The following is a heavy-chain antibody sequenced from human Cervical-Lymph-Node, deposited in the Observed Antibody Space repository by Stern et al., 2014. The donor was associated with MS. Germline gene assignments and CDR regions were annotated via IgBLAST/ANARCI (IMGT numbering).Heavy chain of an antibody. D-gene: IGHD6-13*01. CDR2: LYYSGST. CDR3: ARRQSAAGFDY. J-gene: IGHJ4*02. CDR1: GGSISSSSYY. Sequence: QLQLQESGPGLVKPSETLSLTCTVSGGSISSSSYYWGWIRQPPGKGLEWIGNLYYSGSTSSNPSLRSRVTIPVDTSKNNFPLKMSFVTAADTAVYYCARRQSAAGFDYWGQGTLVTVSS. V-gene: IGHV4-39*01.